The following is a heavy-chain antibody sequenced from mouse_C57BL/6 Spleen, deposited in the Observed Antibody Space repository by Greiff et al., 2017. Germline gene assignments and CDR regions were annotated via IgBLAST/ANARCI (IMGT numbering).Heavy chain of an antibody. CDR2: INYDGSST. CDR1: GFTFSDYY. V-gene: IGHV5-16*01. J-gene: IGHJ4*01. Sequence: DVMLVESEGGLVQPGSSMKLSCTASGFTFSDYYMAWVRQVPEKGLEWVANINYDGSSTYYLDSLKSRFIISRDNAKNIRYLQMSSLKSEDTATYYCARTAGTYYYAMDYWGQGTSVTVSS. CDR3: ARTAGTYYYAMDY. D-gene: IGHD1-2*01.